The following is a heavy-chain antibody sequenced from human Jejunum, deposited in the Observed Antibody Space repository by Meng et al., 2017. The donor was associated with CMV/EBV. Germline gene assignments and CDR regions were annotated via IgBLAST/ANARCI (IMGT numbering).Heavy chain of an antibody. V-gene: IGHV5-51*01. D-gene: IGHD1-1*01. CDR2: IYPDDTDT. J-gene: IGHJ6*02. CDR1: FSTYW. CDR3: VRLSGGGYSLDNDGMDV. Sequence: FSTYWIGWVRQMPGKGLESMGIIYPDDTDTRYSPSFQGQVNISADKSSSTAYLQWTSLKASDTAMYYCVRLSGGGYSLDNDGMDVCGQGTTVTVSS.